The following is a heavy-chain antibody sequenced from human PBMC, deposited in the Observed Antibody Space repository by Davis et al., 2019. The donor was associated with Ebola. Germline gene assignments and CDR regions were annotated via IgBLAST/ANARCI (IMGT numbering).Heavy chain of an antibody. Sequence: ASVKVSCKASGYTFTSYDINWVRQATGQGLEWMGWMNPNSGNTGYAQRFQGRVTMTRNTSISTAYMELSSLSTEDTALYYCARAGSGWSRDYYYYDMDVWGQGTTVTVSS. J-gene: IGHJ6*02. V-gene: IGHV1-8*01. CDR2: MNPNSGNT. CDR1: GYTFTSYD. CDR3: ARAGSGWSRDYYYYDMDV. D-gene: IGHD6-19*01.